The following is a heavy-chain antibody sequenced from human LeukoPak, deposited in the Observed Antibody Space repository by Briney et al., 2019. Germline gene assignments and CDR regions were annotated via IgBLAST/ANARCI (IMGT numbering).Heavy chain of an antibody. Sequence: SETLSLTCTVSGGSITNRDYYWTWIRQPAGKRLEWIGRIYTSGGTNYNPSLKSRVTMSVDRSKNEISLHLASLIAADTALYYCAGRGSSSGTFDIWGPGTFVTASS. J-gene: IGHJ3*02. CDR2: IYTSGGT. CDR3: AGRGSSSGTFDI. V-gene: IGHV4-61*02. CDR1: GGSITNRDYY. D-gene: IGHD3-10*01.